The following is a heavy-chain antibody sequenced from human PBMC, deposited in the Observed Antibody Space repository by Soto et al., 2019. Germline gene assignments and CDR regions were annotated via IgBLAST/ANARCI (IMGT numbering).Heavy chain of an antibody. D-gene: IGHD3-9*01. Sequence: VQLLESGGGLVQPGGSLRLSCAASGFTFSSYAMSWVRQAPGKGLEWVSAISGSGGSTYYADSVKGRFTISRDNSKNTLYLQMNSLRAEDTAVYYCAKDPRRGYFDAYYFDYWGQGTLVTVSS. CDR2: ISGSGGST. V-gene: IGHV3-23*01. CDR3: AKDPRRGYFDAYYFDY. J-gene: IGHJ4*02. CDR1: GFTFSSYA.